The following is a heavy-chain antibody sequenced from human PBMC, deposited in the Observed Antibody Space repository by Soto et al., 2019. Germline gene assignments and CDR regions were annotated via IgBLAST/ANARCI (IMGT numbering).Heavy chain of an antibody. CDR1: GGSFSGYY. CDR3: ARNIIAGIVAAGGHLDY. D-gene: IGHD6-13*01. J-gene: IGHJ4*02. CDR2: INHSGST. V-gene: IGHV4-34*01. Sequence: PSETLSLTCAGYGGSFSGYYWSWIRQPPGKGLEWIGEINHSGSTYYNPSLKSRVTISVDTSKNHFSLKLSSVTAADTALYYCARNIIAGIVAAGGHLDYWGQGTLVTVSS.